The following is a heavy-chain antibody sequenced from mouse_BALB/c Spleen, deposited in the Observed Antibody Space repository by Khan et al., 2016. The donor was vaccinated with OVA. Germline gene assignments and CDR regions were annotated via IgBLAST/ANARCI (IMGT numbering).Heavy chain of an antibody. CDR2: INPSNGRS. V-gene: IGHV1S81*02. CDR3: VRSTMVTSEFAY. CDR1: GYTFTSYW. J-gene: IGHJ3*01. Sequence: QVQLQQSGAELVKPGASVKLSCKASGYTFTSYWMQWVKQRPGQGLEWIGEINPSNGRSNYNENFKSKATLTVDKSSTTAHMQLSRLTSEDSAVYYCVRSTMVTSEFAYWGQGTLVTVSA. D-gene: IGHD2-2*01.